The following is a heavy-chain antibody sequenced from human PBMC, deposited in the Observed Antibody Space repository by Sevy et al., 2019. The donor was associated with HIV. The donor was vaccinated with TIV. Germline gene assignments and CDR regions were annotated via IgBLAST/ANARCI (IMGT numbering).Heavy chain of an antibody. D-gene: IGHD7-27*01. V-gene: IGHV6-1*01. CDR3: ARDTKLGMGYYYYYMDV. CDR1: GDSVSSNSAA. Sequence: SQTLSLTCAISGDSVSSNSAAWNWIRQSPSRGLEWLGRTYYRSKWSNDYAVSVKSRITINPDTSKNQFSLQLNSVTPEDTAVYYCARDTKLGMGYYYYYMDVWGKGTTVTVSS. J-gene: IGHJ6*03. CDR2: TYYRSKWSN.